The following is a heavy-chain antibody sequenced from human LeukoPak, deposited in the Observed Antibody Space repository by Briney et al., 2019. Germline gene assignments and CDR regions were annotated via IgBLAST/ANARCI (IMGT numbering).Heavy chain of an antibody. CDR2: IYYTGST. Sequence: PSETLSLTCTVSGGSIISSSYYWGWIRQPPGKGLEWIGSIYYTGSTYYNPSLRSRVTMSVDTSRNQFSLKLSSVTAADTAVFYCARATWGVGVVLPRYYYYMDVWGKGTTVTVSS. CDR3: ARATWGVGVVLPRYYYYMDV. J-gene: IGHJ6*03. CDR1: GGSIISSSYY. D-gene: IGHD3-3*01. V-gene: IGHV4-39*07.